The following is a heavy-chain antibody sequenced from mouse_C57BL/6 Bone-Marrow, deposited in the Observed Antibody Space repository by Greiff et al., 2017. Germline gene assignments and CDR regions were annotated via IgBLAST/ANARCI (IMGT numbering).Heavy chain of an antibody. Sequence: QVQLQPSGAELARPGASVKLSCKASGYTFTSYGISWVKQRTGQGLVWIGEIYPRSGNNYYNEKFKGKATLTADKSSSTAYMELRRLTSEDSAVYFCARYGDYFDYWGQGTTLTVSS. CDR3: ARYGDYFDY. V-gene: IGHV1-81*01. D-gene: IGHD1-1*01. CDR1: GYTFTSYG. CDR2: IYPRSGNN. J-gene: IGHJ2*01.